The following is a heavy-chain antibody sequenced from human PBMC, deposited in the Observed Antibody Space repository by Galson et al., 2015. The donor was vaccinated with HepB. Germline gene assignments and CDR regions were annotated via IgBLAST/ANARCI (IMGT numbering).Heavy chain of an antibody. CDR1: GYTFTSYD. Sequence: QSGAEVKKPGESLRTSCKASGYTFTSYDVTWVRQAPGQGLEWMGWMNPKSTNTGYARKFQGRVTMTGDTSMDTAYMELSSLTSEDTAVYYCARAVRNQLLSEYWGQGTLVTVSS. D-gene: IGHD1-26*01. CDR2: MNPKSTNT. CDR3: ARAVRNQLLSEY. J-gene: IGHJ4*02. V-gene: IGHV1-8*01.